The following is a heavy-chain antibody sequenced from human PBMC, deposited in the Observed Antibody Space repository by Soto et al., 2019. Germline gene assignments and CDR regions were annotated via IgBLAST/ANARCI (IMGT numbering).Heavy chain of an antibody. D-gene: IGHD6-19*01. J-gene: IGHJ3*02. CDR2: IYHSGIT. V-gene: IGHV4-30-2*01. Sequence: SETLSLTCAVSGGSISSGGYSWSWIRQPPGKGLEWIGYIYHSGITYYNPSLKSRFSISKDNAENTLYLQMNNLRADDTAVYYCVRVLKSIGWDNDVFDIWGQGTMVTVSS. CDR3: VRVLKSIGWDNDVFDI. CDR1: GGSISSGGYS.